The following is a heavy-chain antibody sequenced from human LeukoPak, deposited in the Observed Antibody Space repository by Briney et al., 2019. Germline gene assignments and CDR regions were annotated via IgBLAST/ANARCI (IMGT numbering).Heavy chain of an antibody. Sequence: PSETLSLTCTVSGGSISSYYWSWIRQPPGKGLEWIGYIYYSGSTNYNPSLKSRVTISVDTSKNQFSLKLSSVTAADTAVYYCARSGYYYDSSGYSTWGQGTLVTVSS. CDR2: IYYSGST. J-gene: IGHJ5*02. V-gene: IGHV4-59*01. D-gene: IGHD3-22*01. CDR1: GGSISSYY. CDR3: ARSGYYYDSSGYST.